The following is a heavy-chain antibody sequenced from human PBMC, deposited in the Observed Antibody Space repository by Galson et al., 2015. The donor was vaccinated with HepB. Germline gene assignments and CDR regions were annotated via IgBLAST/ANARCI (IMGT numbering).Heavy chain of an antibody. D-gene: IGHD6-6*01. Sequence: SVKVSCKASGYTFTSYDINWVRQATGQGLEWMGWMNPNSGNTGYAQKFQGRVTMTRNTSISTAYMELSSLRSEDTAVYYCARGTLSGSSSSKGYYYYYMDVWGKGTTVTVSS. CDR2: MNPNSGNT. J-gene: IGHJ6*03. V-gene: IGHV1-8*01. CDR3: ARGTLSGSSSSKGYYYYYMDV. CDR1: GYTFTSYD.